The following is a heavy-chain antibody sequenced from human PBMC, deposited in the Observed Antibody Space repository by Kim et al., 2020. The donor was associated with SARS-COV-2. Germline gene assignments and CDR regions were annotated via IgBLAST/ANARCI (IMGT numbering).Heavy chain of an antibody. CDR1: GGSVSSGSYY. Sequence: SETLSLTCTVSGGSVSSGSYYWSWIRQPPGKGLEWIGYIYHSGSTNYNPSLKSRVTISVDASKNQFSLRLTSVTAADTAVDYCARDSAHYGDFYFDYWGQGALVTVSP. V-gene: IGHV4-61*01. CDR2: IYHSGST. D-gene: IGHD4-17*01. J-gene: IGHJ4*02. CDR3: ARDSAHYGDFYFDY.